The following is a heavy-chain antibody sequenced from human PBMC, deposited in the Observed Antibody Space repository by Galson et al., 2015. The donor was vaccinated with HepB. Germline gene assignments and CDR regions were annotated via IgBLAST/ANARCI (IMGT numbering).Heavy chain of an antibody. CDR1: GYTFTSYG. V-gene: IGHV1-18*01. CDR2: ISAYNGNT. Sequence: SVKVSCKASGYTFTSYGISWVRQAPGQGLEWMGWISAYNGNTNYAQKLQGRVTMTTDTSTSTAYMELRSLRSDDTAVYYCARDRGSSWYRDRAAEYFQHWGQGTLVTVSS. J-gene: IGHJ1*01. D-gene: IGHD6-13*01. CDR3: ARDRGSSWYRDRAAEYFQH.